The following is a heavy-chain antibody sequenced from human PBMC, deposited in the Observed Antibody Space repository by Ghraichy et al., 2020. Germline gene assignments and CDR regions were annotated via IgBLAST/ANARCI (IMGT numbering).Heavy chain of an antibody. Sequence: GGSLRLSCAASGFTFSSYAMSWVRQAPGKGLEWVSAISGSGGSTYYADSVKGRFTISRDNSKNTLYLQMNSLRAEDTAVYYCANFPRIAARFFHVGVWGKGTTVTVSS. J-gene: IGHJ6*04. CDR3: ANFPRIAARFFHVGV. D-gene: IGHD6-6*01. V-gene: IGHV3-23*01. CDR1: GFTFSSYA. CDR2: ISGSGGST.